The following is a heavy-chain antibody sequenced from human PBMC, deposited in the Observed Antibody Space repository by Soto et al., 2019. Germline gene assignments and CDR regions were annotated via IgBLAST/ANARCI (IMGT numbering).Heavy chain of an antibody. CDR1: GGTFSSYT. Sequence: QVQLVQSGADVKKPGSSVKVSCKASGGTFSSYTINWVRQAPGQGLEWMGMIIPILGIANYAQKFQDRVTITADKSTSTAYMELSSLRSEDTAVYYCARGRGGRGDYWGQGTLVTVSS. D-gene: IGHD2-15*01. J-gene: IGHJ4*02. CDR2: IIPILGIA. CDR3: ARGRGGRGDY. V-gene: IGHV1-69*02.